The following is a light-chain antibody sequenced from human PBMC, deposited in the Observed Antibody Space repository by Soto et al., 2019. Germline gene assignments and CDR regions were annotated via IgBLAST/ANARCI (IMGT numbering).Light chain of an antibody. J-gene: IGKJ5*01. CDR2: DAS. Sequence: SVLTQSPATLSLSPGERATLSCRASQSVSSYLAWYQQKPGQTPRLLIYDASNRATGIPARFSGSGSGTDFTLTISSLEPEDFAVYYCQQRSNWPPITFGLGTRLEIK. CDR1: QSVSSY. V-gene: IGKV3-11*01. CDR3: QQRSNWPPIT.